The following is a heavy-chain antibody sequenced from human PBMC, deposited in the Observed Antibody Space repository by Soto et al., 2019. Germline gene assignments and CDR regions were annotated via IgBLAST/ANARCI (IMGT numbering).Heavy chain of an antibody. CDR2: IIPIFGTA. CDR1: GGTFSSYA. J-gene: IGHJ6*02. Sequence: ASVKVSCKASGGTFSSYAISWVRQAPGQGLEWMGGIIPIFGTANYAQKFQGRVTITADESTSTAYMELSSLRSEDTAVYYCARPGTIAARYYYYYGMDVWGQGTTVTVSS. D-gene: IGHD6-6*01. V-gene: IGHV1-69*13. CDR3: ARPGTIAARYYYYYGMDV.